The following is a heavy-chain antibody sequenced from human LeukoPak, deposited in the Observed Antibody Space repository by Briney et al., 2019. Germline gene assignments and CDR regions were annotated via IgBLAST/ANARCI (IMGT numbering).Heavy chain of an antibody. J-gene: IGHJ4*02. V-gene: IGHV3-30-3*02. D-gene: IGHD3-22*01. CDR1: GFTFSTYA. Sequence: PGRSLKLSCVASGFTFSTYAMHWVRQAPGKGLEWVTVISYDGSKKYYADSVKGRFTISRDNSKNTLYLQVDSLRPEDTAVYYCAKPYDSSLYTNLDYWGQRTLVTVSS. CDR3: AKPYDSSLYTNLDY. CDR2: ISYDGSKK.